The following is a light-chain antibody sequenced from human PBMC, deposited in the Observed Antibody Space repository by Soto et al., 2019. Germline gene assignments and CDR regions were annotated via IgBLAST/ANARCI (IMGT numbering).Light chain of an antibody. CDR1: AGAVTSGHY. V-gene: IGLV7-46*01. CDR3: SLSYNDRQF. CDR2: DTN. Sequence: QGVVTQEPSLTVSPGGTVTLTCGSSAGAVTSGHYPYWFQQKPGQAPRTLIYDTNIKHSWTPARFSGSLLGDKAALTLSGAQPEDEAEYYCSLSYNDRQFFGSGTKVTVL. J-gene: IGLJ1*01.